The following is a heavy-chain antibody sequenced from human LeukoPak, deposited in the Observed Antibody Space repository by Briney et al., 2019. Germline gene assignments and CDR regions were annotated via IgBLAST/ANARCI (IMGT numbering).Heavy chain of an antibody. J-gene: IGHJ3*02. CDR3: ARTALADYSSCWYSHAFDI. D-gene: IGHD6-13*01. Sequence: PSETLSLTCTVSGGSISSYYWSWIRQPPGKGLEWIGYIYYSGSTNYNPSLKSRVTISVDTSKNQFSLKLSSVTAADTAVYYCARTALADYSSCWYSHAFDIWGQGTMVTVSS. CDR1: GGSISSYY. CDR2: IYYSGST. V-gene: IGHV4-59*08.